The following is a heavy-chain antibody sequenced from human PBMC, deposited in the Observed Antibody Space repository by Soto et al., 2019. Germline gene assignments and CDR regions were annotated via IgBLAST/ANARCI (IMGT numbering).Heavy chain of an antibody. CDR2: ISGSGGST. CDR1: GFTFSSYA. V-gene: IGHV3-23*01. Sequence: EVQLLESGGGLGQPGGSLRLSCAASGFTFSSYAMSWVRQAPGKGLEWVSAISGSGGSTYYADSVKGRFTISRDNSKNKLYLPMNSLRAEDTAVYYCAKGATGGSGSYWSSLYYYGMDVWGQGTTVTVSS. CDR3: AKGATGGSGSYWSSLYYYGMDV. J-gene: IGHJ6*02. D-gene: IGHD3-10*01.